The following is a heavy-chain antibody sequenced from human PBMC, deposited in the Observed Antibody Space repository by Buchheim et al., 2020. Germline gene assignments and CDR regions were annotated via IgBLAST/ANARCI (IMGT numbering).Heavy chain of an antibody. D-gene: IGHD1/OR15-1a*01. J-gene: IGHJ4*02. CDR2: ITYDGSIK. Sequence: QVQLVESGGGVVQPGRSLRLSCAASGFTFSSYGMHWVRQAPGKGLEWVAVITYDGSIKYYADSVKGRFTISRDNSKNTLYLRMNSLGAEDTAVYYYASDLRGSWNTPYYWGQGTL. V-gene: IGHV3-30*03. CDR1: GFTFSSYG. CDR3: ASDLRGSWNTPYY.